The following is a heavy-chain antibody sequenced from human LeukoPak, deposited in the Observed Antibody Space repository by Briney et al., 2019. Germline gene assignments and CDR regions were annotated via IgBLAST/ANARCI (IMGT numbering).Heavy chain of an antibody. CDR3: ARIDIVVVPAALDY. Sequence: ASVKVSCKSSGYTFTSYGISWVRHAPGQGLEWVGWISAYNGNTNYAQKLQGRVTMTTDTSTSTAYMELRSLRSDDTAVYYCARIDIVVVPAALDYWGQGTLVTVSS. CDR1: GYTFTSYG. V-gene: IGHV1-18*01. J-gene: IGHJ4*02. CDR2: ISAYNGNT. D-gene: IGHD2-2*01.